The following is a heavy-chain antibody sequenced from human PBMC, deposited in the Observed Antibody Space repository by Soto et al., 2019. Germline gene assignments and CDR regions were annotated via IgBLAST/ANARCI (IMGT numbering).Heavy chain of an antibody. V-gene: IGHV3-53*01. CDR3: ARPRHPGGTGGAPSPLDP. CDR2: HYSGGST. Sequence: GGSLRLSCAISGFSVSSNYLSWVRQAPGKGLEWVSVHYSGGSTYYADSVQGRFTISRDKSNNTLYLQMRRVRAEDTAVYFCARPRHPGGTGGAPSPLDPWGQETQAPVSS. D-gene: IGHD1-1*01. CDR1: GFSVSSNY. J-gene: IGHJ5*02.